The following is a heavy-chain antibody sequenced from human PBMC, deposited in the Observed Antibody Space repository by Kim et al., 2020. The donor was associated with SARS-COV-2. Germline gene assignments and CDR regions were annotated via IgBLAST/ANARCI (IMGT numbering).Heavy chain of an antibody. Sequence: SETLSLTCTVSGGSISSGGYYWSWIRQHPGKGLEWIGYIYYSGSTYYNPSLKSRVTISVDTSKNQFSLKLSSVTAADTAVYYCVREICSSTSCQFDYWGQGTLVTVSS. D-gene: IGHD2-2*01. V-gene: IGHV4-31*03. CDR3: VREICSSTSCQFDY. J-gene: IGHJ4*02. CDR2: IYYSGST. CDR1: GGSISSGGYY.